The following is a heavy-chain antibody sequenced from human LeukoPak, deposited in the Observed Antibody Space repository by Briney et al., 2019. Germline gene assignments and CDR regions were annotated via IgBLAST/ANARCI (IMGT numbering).Heavy chain of an antibody. CDR1: GGTFSSYA. V-gene: IGHV1-69*06. J-gene: IGHJ6*03. D-gene: IGHD1-1*01. CDR3: ARSLYTTGTTPHYYYYYMDV. Sequence: GSSVKVSCKASGGTFSSYAISWVRQAPGQGLEWMGGIIPIFGTANYAQKFQGRVTITADKSTSTAYMELSSLRSEDTAVYYCARSLYTTGTTPHYYYYYMDVWGKGTTVTVSS. CDR2: IIPIFGTA.